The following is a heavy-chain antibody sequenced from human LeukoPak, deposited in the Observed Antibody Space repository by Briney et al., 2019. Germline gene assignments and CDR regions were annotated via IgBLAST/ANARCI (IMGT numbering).Heavy chain of an antibody. J-gene: IGHJ4*02. Sequence: SQTLSLTCTVSSGSIYSGIYYWSWIRQPAGKRLEWIGRIYTSGSTYYNPSLKSRVTISLDTSKNQFSLTLISVTAADTAVYYRARDVDTFFDYWGRGTLVTVSS. CDR1: SGSIYSGIYY. CDR3: ARDVDTFFDY. V-gene: IGHV4-61*02. CDR2: IYTSGST. D-gene: IGHD5-18*01.